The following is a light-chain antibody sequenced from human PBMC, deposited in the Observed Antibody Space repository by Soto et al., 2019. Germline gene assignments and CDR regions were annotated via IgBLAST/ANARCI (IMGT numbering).Light chain of an antibody. J-gene: IGKJ1*01. CDR3: QQCDVSPRT. CDR2: DAT. CDR1: QSISSY. V-gene: IGKV1-39*01. Sequence: DIQMTQSPSSLSASVGDRVTITCRASQSISSYLNWYQQRPGKAPTLLIYDATRLQSGVPTRFSGSGYGTDFTLTITSLQLEDFATYYCQQCDVSPRTFGQGTKVEIK.